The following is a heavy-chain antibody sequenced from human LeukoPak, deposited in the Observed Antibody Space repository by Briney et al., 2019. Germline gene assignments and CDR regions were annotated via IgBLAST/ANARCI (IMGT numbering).Heavy chain of an antibody. Sequence: PSETLSLTCAVYGGSFSGYCWSWIRQPPGKGLEWIGEINHSGSTNYNPSLKSRVTISVDTSKNQFSLKLSSVTAADTAVYYCASRYCSSTSCNAFDIWGQGTMVTVSS. CDR3: ASRYCSSTSCNAFDI. V-gene: IGHV4-34*01. J-gene: IGHJ3*02. CDR2: INHSGST. D-gene: IGHD2-2*01. CDR1: GGSFSGYC.